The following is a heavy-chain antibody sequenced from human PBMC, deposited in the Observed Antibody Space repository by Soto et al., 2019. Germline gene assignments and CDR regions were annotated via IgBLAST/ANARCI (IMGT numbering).Heavy chain of an antibody. CDR1: GYSFISYW. CDR3: ARRNYYDSSGTPSVAFDI. CDR2: VYPGDSDT. D-gene: IGHD3-22*01. V-gene: IGHV5-51*01. Sequence: GESLKISCNGSGYSFISYWIGWVRQMPGKGLEWMGIVYPGDSDTRFSPSFQGQVTISADKSINTAYLQWSSLKASDTAMYYCARRNYYDSSGTPSVAFDIWGQGTMVTVSS. J-gene: IGHJ3*02.